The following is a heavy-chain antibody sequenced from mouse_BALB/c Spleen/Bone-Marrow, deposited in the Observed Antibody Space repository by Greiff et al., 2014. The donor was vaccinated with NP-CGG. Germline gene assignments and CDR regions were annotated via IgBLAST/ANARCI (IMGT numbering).Heavy chain of an antibody. CDR2: IYPGDDDT. CDR1: GYAFCIYW. J-gene: IGHJ2*01. Sequence: QVQVKESGAELVRPGSSGKIFWQGSGYAFCIYWVNWGEQRAGEGLEWIGQIYPGDDDTDYNGKFKGKATLTADRSSSTAYMQLNSLTSEDSAVYFCARGGISIDYWGQGTTLTVSS. CDR3: ARGGISIDY. V-gene: IGHV1-80*01.